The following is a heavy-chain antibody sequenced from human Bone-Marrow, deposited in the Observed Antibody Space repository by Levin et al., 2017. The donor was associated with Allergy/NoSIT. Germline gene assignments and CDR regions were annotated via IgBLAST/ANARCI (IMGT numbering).Heavy chain of an antibody. CDR1: GGSLNDYS. J-gene: IGHJ2*01. CDR3: ARGSQANRKARVYWYFDL. Sequence: SETLSLTCAVYGGSLNDYSWNWVRQPPGKSLEWLGEIHHSGSTNYNPSFKSRLTISVEMSKNQISLNLTSLTAADTGLYYCARGSQANRKARVYWYFDLWGRETLVTVSS. V-gene: IGHV4-34*01. CDR2: IHHSGST. D-gene: IGHD3-16*02.